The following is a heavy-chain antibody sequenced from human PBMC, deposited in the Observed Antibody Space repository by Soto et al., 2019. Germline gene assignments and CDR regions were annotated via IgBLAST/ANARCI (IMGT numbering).Heavy chain of an antibody. V-gene: IGHV4-34*01. D-gene: IGHD3-22*01. J-gene: IGHJ4*02. Sequence: SETLSLTCAVYGGSFSDYSWTWIRQPPGKALEWIGEINDSGSTNYTPSLERRVTISRDTSKNRFSLKLSSVTAADTAVYYCARGSHKLHSYDSSGFYHYVDYWGQGSLVTVSS. CDR2: INDSGST. CDR1: GGSFSDYS. CDR3: ARGSHKLHSYDSSGFYHYVDY.